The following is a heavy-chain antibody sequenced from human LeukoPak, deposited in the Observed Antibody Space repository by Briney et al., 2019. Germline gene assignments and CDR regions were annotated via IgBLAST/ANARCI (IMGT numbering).Heavy chain of an antibody. CDR1: GGSFSGYY. Sequence: PSETLSLTCAVYGGSFSGYYWSWIRQPPGKGLEWIGEINHSGSTHYNPSLKSRVTISVDTSKNQFSLKLSSVTAADTAVYYCARDIPVVVVAANLRRGWFDPWGQGTLVTVSS. V-gene: IGHV4-34*01. CDR2: INHSGST. D-gene: IGHD2-15*01. CDR3: ARDIPVVVVAANLRRGWFDP. J-gene: IGHJ5*02.